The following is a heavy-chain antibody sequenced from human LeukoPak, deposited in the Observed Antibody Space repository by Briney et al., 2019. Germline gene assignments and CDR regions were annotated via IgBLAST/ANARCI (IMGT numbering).Heavy chain of an antibody. CDR3: AREVRFPYYDILTGPMHYYGMDV. J-gene: IGHJ6*02. V-gene: IGHV4-59*01. CDR2: IYYSGST. Sequence: SETLSLTCIVSSGSIGSYYWSWIRQPPGKGLEWIGYIYYSGSTNYNPSLKSRVTISVDTSKNQFSLKLSSVTAADTAVYYCAREVRFPYYDILTGPMHYYGMDVWGQGTTVTVSS. CDR1: SGSIGSYY. D-gene: IGHD3-9*01.